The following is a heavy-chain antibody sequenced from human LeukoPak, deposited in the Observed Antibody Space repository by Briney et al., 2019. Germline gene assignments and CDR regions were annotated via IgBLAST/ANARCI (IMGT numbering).Heavy chain of an antibody. V-gene: IGHV4-59*12. D-gene: IGHD6-13*01. CDR1: GGSISSYY. CDR2: IYYSGST. CDR3: ARENAMGIAAAGFDY. Sequence: SETLSLTCTVSGGSISSYYWSWIRQPPGKGLEWIGYIYYSGSTYYNPSLKSRVTISVDTSKNQFSLKLSSVTAADTAVYYCARENAMGIAAAGFDYWGQGTLVTVSS. J-gene: IGHJ4*02.